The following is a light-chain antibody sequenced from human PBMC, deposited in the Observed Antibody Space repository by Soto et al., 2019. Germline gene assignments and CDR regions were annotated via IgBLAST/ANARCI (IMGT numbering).Light chain of an antibody. Sequence: DIVMTQSPDSLAVSLGERATINCKSSQSVLDISNNKNYLAWYQQKPRQPPKLLIYWASTRESGVPDRFSGSGSGTDFTLTISSLQAEDVAVYYCQQYYRTPPSFGQGTMLEIK. J-gene: IGKJ2*03. CDR2: WAS. CDR1: QSVLDISNNKNY. CDR3: QQYYRTPPS. V-gene: IGKV4-1*01.